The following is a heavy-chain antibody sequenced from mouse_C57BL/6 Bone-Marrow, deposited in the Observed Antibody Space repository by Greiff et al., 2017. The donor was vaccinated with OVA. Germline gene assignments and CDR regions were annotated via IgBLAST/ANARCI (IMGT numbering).Heavy chain of an antibody. D-gene: IGHD1-1*01. CDR2: IYPGDGDT. Sequence: VQLQQSGAELVKPGASVKISCNASGYAFSSYWMNWVKQRPGKGLEWIGQIYPGDGDTNYNGKFKGKATLTADKSSSTAYMQLSSLTSEDSAVYFCARDFYYGSKDYWGQGTTLTVSS. J-gene: IGHJ2*01. CDR3: ARDFYYGSKDY. V-gene: IGHV1-80*01. CDR1: GYAFSSYW.